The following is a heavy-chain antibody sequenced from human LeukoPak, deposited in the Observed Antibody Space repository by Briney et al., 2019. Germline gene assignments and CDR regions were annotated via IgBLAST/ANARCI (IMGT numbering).Heavy chain of an antibody. J-gene: IGHJ4*02. Sequence: KPSETLSLTCTVSGGSISSSSYYWAWIRQPPGKGLEWIASMSYTGSAYYNPSLKSRVTISVDTSNNQFSLKLSSVTAADTAVYYCARLRAYGSQSYALDYWGQGTLVTVSS. V-gene: IGHV4-39*01. CDR2: MSYTGSA. CDR1: GGSISSSSYY. CDR3: ARLRAYGSQSYALDY. D-gene: IGHD3-10*01.